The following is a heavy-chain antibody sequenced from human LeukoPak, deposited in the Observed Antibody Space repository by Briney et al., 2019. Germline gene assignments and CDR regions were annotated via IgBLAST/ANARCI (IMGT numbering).Heavy chain of an antibody. D-gene: IGHD2-15*01. J-gene: IGHJ6*03. CDR1: GGSISSGSYY. Sequence: SQTLSLTCTVSGGSISSGSYYWSWIRQPAGKGLEWIGRIYTSGSTNYNPSLKSRVIISIATSTNKFSLKLSSVPAADPAVYYCARAVGYCSGGSCYSYYYYYMDVWGKGTTVTVSS. CDR3: ARAVGYCSGGSCYSYYYYYMDV. CDR2: IYTSGST. V-gene: IGHV4-61*02.